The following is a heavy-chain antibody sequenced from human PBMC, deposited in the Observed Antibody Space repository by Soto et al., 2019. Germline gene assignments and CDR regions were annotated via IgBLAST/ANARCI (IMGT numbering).Heavy chain of an antibody. D-gene: IGHD1-26*01. CDR3: ARVRRYTGRPDAFDI. V-gene: IGHV4-59*01. J-gene: IGHJ3*02. CDR2: IDYSGST. Sequence: SETLSLTCTFSGGSISTYYWIWIRQPPGKGLEWIGYIDYSGSTNYNPSLKSRVTISVDTSKNQFSLKLSSVTAADTAVYYCARVRRYTGRPDAFDIWGQGTMVTVSS. CDR1: GGSISTYY.